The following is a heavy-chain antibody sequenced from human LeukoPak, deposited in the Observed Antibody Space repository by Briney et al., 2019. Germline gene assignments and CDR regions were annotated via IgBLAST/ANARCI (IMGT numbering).Heavy chain of an antibody. CDR2: ISFDGSSK. V-gene: IGHV3-30*04. D-gene: IGHD4-17*01. Sequence: GGSLRLSCAASGFTFSSYAMHWARQAPGKGLEWVAVISFDGSSKYYADSVKGRFTISRDNSKNTLYLQVNSLRAEDTAVYYCARGAAYGDYGSIDYWGQGTLVIVSS. J-gene: IGHJ4*02. CDR1: GFTFSSYA. CDR3: ARGAAYGDYGSIDY.